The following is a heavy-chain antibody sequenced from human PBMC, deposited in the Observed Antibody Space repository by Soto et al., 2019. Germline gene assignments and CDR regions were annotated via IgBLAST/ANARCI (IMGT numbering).Heavy chain of an antibody. V-gene: IGHV4-39*01. CDR3: ASEVSSTDGMDV. J-gene: IGHJ6*02. CDR2: IYYTGNT. Sequence: SETRSLTCTVSGDSSVSSSSYYWGWIRQPPGKGLEWIVSIYYTGNTFYSPSFRSRLTISVDTSKSQFSLKLRSVTAADTATYYCASEVSSTDGMDVWGQGTTVTVSS. D-gene: IGHD2-15*01. CDR1: GDSSVSSSSYY.